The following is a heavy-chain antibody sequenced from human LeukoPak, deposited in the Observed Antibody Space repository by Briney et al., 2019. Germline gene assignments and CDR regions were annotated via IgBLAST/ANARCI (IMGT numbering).Heavy chain of an antibody. CDR3: AKDYGYADYDILTGWYYFDY. Sequence: GGSLRLSCAASGFTFDDYAMHWVRQAPGKGLEWVSGISWNSGSIGYADSVKGRFTISRDNAKNSLYLQMNSLRAEDTALYYCAKDYGYADYDILTGWYYFDYWGQGTLVTVSS. J-gene: IGHJ4*02. D-gene: IGHD3-9*01. CDR2: ISWNSGSI. V-gene: IGHV3-9*01. CDR1: GFTFDDYA.